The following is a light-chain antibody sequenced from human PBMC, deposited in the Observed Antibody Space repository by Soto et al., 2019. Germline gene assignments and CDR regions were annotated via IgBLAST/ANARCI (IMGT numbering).Light chain of an antibody. Sequence: SYELTQPPSVSEAPGKTARITCGGDNIGSKSVQWYQQKPGQAPVLVIYYDSDRPSGIPERFSGSNSGNTATLTISRVEAGDEADYYCQVWDSSSDHDVFGTGTKLTVL. J-gene: IGLJ1*01. CDR3: QVWDSSSDHDV. CDR1: NIGSKS. CDR2: YDS. V-gene: IGLV3-21*04.